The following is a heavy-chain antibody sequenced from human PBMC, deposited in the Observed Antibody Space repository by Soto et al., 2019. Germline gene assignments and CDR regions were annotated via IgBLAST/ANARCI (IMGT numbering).Heavy chain of an antibody. V-gene: IGHV4-59*02. J-gene: IGHJ4*02. CDR1: GDSVTSHY. CDR2: MHYTGFS. CDR3: ARGDETPTATHYFDY. Sequence: PSETLSLTCSFSGDSVTSHYLTWIRQSPEKGLEWIGYMHYTGFSHYNPSLKSRLTISVDTSKNQFSLKLSSVTAADTAVYYCARGDETPTATHYFDYWGQGTLVTVSS.